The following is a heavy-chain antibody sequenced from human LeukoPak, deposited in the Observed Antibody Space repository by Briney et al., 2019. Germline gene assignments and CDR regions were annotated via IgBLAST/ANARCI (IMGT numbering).Heavy chain of an antibody. J-gene: IGHJ3*02. CDR1: GYTFSNYD. V-gene: IGHV1-2*02. CDR2: INPNSGGT. CDR3: ASSIFGVVIYAFDI. Sequence: VASVKVSCKASGYTFSNYDINWVRQAAGQGLEWMGWINPNSGGTNYAQKFQGRVTMTRDTSISTAYMELSRLRSDDTAVYYCASSIFGVVIYAFDIWGQGTMVTVSS. D-gene: IGHD3-3*01.